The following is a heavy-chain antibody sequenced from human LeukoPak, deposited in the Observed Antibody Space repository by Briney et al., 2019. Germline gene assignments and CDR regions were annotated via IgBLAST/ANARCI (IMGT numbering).Heavy chain of an antibody. CDR1: GYSFTSYW. CDR2: IYPGDSDT. V-gene: IGHV5-51*01. Sequence: GESLKISCKGSGYSFTSYWIGWVRQMPGKGLEWMGIIYPGDSDTRYSPSFQGQVTISADKSISTAYLQWSSLKASDTAMYYCARRVAVAGKGVAFDIWGQGTMVTVSS. CDR3: ARRVAVAGKGVAFDI. D-gene: IGHD6-19*01. J-gene: IGHJ3*02.